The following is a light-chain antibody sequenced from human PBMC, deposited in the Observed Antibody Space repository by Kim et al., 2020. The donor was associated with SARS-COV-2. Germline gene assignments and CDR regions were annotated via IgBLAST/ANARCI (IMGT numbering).Light chain of an antibody. V-gene: IGKV1-8*01. CDR2: AAS. CDR3: QQYYSYPYT. J-gene: IGKJ2*01. CDR1: QGISSY. Sequence: AIRITQSPSSLSASTGDRVTITCRASQGISSYLAWYQQKPGKAPKLLIYAASTLQSGVPSRFSGSGSGTDFTLTISCLQSEDFATYYCQQYYSYPYTFGQGTKLEF.